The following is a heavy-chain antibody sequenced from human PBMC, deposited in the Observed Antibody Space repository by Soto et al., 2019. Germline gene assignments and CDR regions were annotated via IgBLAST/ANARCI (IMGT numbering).Heavy chain of an antibody. J-gene: IGHJ4*02. Sequence: QVQLVESGGGVVQPGRSLRLSSTASGFTFSSHAMHWVRQAPGKGLRWVAVISDDGDNKYYADSVKGRFTISRDNSKNRLYLQMNSLRVEDTAVYYCVRDSHSTGWYEWVSMTLSIDFDYWGQGTLVTVSS. CDR3: VRDSHSTGWYEWVSMTLSIDFDY. D-gene: IGHD6-19*01. V-gene: IGHV3-30-3*01. CDR2: ISDDGDNK. CDR1: GFTFSSHA.